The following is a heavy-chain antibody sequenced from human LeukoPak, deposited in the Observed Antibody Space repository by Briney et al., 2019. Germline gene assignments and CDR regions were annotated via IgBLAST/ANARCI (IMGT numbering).Heavy chain of an antibody. CDR1: GFTFSTYA. J-gene: IGHJ4*02. CDR2: INGNGGST. V-gene: IGHV3-23*01. Sequence: GGSLRLSCAASGFTFSTYAMSWVRQVSGKGLEWVSGINGNGGSTYYADSVKGRFTISRDDSKNTLYLQMNSLRAGDTAVYYCAKAYSASPGGYFDNWDQGALVTVSS. CDR3: AKAYSASPGGYFDN. D-gene: IGHD1-26*01.